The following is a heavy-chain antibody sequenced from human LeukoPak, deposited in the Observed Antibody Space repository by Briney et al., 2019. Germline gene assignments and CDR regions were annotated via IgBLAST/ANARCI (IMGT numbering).Heavy chain of an antibody. Sequence: SETLSLTCTVSGGSISSSSYYWGWIRQPPGKGLEWIGSIYYSGSTYYNPSLKSRVTISVDTSKNQFSLKLSSVTAADTAVYYCARRIGGAAAGNPWFDPWGRGTLVTVSS. V-gene: IGHV4-39*01. CDR1: GGSISSSSYY. CDR2: IYYSGST. J-gene: IGHJ5*02. D-gene: IGHD6-13*01. CDR3: ARRIGGAAAGNPWFDP.